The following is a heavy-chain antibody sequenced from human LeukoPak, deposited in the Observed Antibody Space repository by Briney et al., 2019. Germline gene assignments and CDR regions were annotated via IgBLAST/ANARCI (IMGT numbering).Heavy chain of an antibody. CDR1: GDYICNYY. CDR2: IYSSGVT. Sequence: PSETPSLTCSVSGDYICNYYWSWIRQSPGKGLEWIGYIYSSGVTHYNPSLNRRVTMSVATSKSQFSLKVRSATAADTAVYYCARGGDSLRFLEDAFDIWGQGTKVTVSS. J-gene: IGHJ3*02. V-gene: IGHV4-59*01. CDR3: ARGGDSLRFLEDAFDI. D-gene: IGHD3-3*01.